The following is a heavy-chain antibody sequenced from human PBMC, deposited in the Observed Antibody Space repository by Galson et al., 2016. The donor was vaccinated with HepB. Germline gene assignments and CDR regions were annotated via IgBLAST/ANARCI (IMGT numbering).Heavy chain of an antibody. CDR1: GDSFNEYW. CDR2: THPGDSDT. V-gene: IGHV5-51*01. D-gene: IGHD6-19*01. Sequence: QSGAEVKMLGESLKISCKGSGDSFNEYWIGWLRQMPGKGLEWMGITHPGDSDTRYSPSFQGQVTISADKSISTAYLQWSSLKASDTAMYYCARRGQSSGWYVFDYWGQGTLVTVSS. CDR3: ARRGQSSGWYVFDY. J-gene: IGHJ4*02.